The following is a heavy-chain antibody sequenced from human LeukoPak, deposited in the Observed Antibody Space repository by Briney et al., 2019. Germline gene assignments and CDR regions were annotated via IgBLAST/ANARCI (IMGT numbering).Heavy chain of an antibody. D-gene: IGHD6-13*01. CDR3: ARKQQLVLYAFDI. Sequence: NPSETLSLTCTVSGGSISSYYWSWIRQPPGKGLEWIGYIHYSGSTHYNPSLKSRVTISVDTSKNQVSLKLRSVTAADTAVYYCARKQQLVLYAFDIWGQGTMVTVSS. CDR1: GGSISSYY. CDR2: IHYSGST. J-gene: IGHJ3*02. V-gene: IGHV4-59*01.